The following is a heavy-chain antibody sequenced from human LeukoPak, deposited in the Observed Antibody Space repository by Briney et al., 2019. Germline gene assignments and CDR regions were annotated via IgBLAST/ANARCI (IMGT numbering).Heavy chain of an antibody. CDR1: GGSISSGGYY. J-gene: IGHJ2*01. CDR2: IYYSGST. CDR3: ARDSYYYGSGSTLGYFDL. Sequence: SETLSLTSTVSGGSISSGGYYWSWIRQHRGKGLEWIGYIYYSGSTYYSPSLRSRLTISVDTAKNQFSLRLTSVTAADTAVYYCARDSYYYGSGSTLGYFDLWGRGTLVTVSS. D-gene: IGHD3-10*01. V-gene: IGHV4-31*03.